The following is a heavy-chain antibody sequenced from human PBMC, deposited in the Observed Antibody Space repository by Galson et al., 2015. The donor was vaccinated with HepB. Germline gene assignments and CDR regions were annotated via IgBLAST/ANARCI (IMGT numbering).Heavy chain of an antibody. V-gene: IGHV3-30-3*01. CDR2: KSYDGSNK. J-gene: IGHJ6*03. D-gene: IGHD3-10*01. CDR1: GFTFSSYA. Sequence: SLRLSCAASGFTFSSYAMHWVRQAPGKGLEWVAVKSYDGSNKYYADSVKGRFTISRDNSKNTLYLQMNSLRAEDTAVYYCAKQNTYFYGSGRGMDVWGKGTTVTVSS. CDR3: AKQNTYFYGSGRGMDV.